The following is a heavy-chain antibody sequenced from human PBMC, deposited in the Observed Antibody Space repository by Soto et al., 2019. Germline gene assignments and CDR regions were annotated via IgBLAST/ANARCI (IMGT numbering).Heavy chain of an antibody. J-gene: IGHJ4*02. V-gene: IGHV1-69*02. Sequence: QVQLVQSGAEVKKPGSSVKVSCKASGGTFSTYTISWVRQAPGQGLEWMGRIAPIINIPDYSQKFQGRVTITADKSTTTACMELSRLRSEDTAVYYCARALCFGGSCYLEVWGQGTLVTVSS. D-gene: IGHD2-15*01. CDR1: GGTFSTYT. CDR2: IAPIINIP. CDR3: ARALCFGGSCYLEV.